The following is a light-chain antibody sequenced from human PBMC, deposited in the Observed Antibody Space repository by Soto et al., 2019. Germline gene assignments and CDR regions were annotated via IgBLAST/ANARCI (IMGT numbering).Light chain of an antibody. CDR3: QQYGPSPLT. V-gene: IGKV1-16*01. J-gene: IGKJ4*01. CDR1: QGIANY. CDR2: AAS. Sequence: DIPMTQSPSSLSASVGDRGTITCRASQGIANYLAWYQQKPAKAPKSLIYAASSLQGGVPARFSGSGSGTDFTLTSRSLQPEDLGAYYCQQYGPSPLTFGGGTKVEIK.